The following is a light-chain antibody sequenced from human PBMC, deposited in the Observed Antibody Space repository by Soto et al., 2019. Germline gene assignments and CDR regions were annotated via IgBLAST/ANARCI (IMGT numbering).Light chain of an antibody. CDR2: SDN. V-gene: IGLV1-47*02. J-gene: IGLJ1*01. CDR1: SSNIGSNY. Sequence: QSVLTQQPAASGSPGQRVTISCSGSSSNIGSNYVFWYQHLPGMAPKLLIYSDNQRPSGVPDRFSGSKSGTSASLAISGLRSEDEADYYCAAWDDTLSGYVFGTGSKVTDL. CDR3: AAWDDTLSGYV.